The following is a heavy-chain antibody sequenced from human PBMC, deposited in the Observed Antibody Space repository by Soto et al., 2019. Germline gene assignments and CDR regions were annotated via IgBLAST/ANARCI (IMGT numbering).Heavy chain of an antibody. J-gene: IGHJ4*02. CDR1: GYTFTGYY. CDR3: ARARSTVAVPAAMGY. D-gene: IGHD2-2*01. Sequence: ASVKVSCKASGYTFTGYYMHWVRQAPGQGLEWMGWINPNSGGTNYAQKFQGRVTMTRDTSISTAYMELSRLRSDDTAVYYCARARSTVAVPAAMGYWGQGTLVTVSS. V-gene: IGHV1-2*02. CDR2: INPNSGGT.